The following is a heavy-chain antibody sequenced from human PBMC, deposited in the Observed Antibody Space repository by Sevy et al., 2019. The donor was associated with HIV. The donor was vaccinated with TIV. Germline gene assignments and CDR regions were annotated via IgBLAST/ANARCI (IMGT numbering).Heavy chain of an antibody. J-gene: IGHJ4*02. V-gene: IGHV4-31*03. D-gene: IGHD5-18*01. CDR2: IYYSGST. Sequence: LSLTCTVSGGSMSSGGYYWSWIRQHPGKGLEWIGYIYYSGSTYYNPSLKSRVTISVDTSKNQFSLKLSSVTAADTAVYYCARDTAMAVGGGYFDYWGQGTLVTVSS. CDR1: GGSMSSGGYY. CDR3: ARDTAMAVGGGYFDY.